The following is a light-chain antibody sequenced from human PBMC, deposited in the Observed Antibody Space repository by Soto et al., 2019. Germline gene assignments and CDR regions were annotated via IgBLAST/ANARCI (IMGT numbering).Light chain of an antibody. CDR1: QSLRSD. J-gene: IGKJ5*01. CDR3: QQYDNWPPT. CDR2: GAS. V-gene: IGKV3-15*01. Sequence: EIVMTQSPATLSVSPGERATLSCRASQSLRSDLAWYQQKSGQAPRLLIYGASTRATDIPARFSGSGSGTEFTLTISSLQSEDFAVYYCQQYDNWPPTFGQGTRLEIK.